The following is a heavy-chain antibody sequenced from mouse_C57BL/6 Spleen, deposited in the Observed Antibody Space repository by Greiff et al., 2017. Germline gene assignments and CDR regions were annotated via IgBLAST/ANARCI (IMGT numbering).Heavy chain of an antibody. CDR1: GYTFTSYG. D-gene: IGHD2-1*01. CDR2: IYPRSGTT. Sequence: QVQLKQSGAELARPGASVKLSCKASGYTFTSYGISWVKQRTGPGLEWIGVIYPRSGTTYYNEKFKGKATLTADKSSSKAYMELRSLTSEDSAVYFCARWPLFYGKSGNYYAMDYWGQGASVTAST. CDR3: ARWPLFYGKSGNYYAMDY. V-gene: IGHV1-81*01. J-gene: IGHJ4*01.